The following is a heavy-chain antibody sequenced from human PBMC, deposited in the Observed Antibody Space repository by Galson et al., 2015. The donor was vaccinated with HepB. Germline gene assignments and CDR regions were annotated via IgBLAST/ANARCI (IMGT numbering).Heavy chain of an antibody. D-gene: IGHD6-13*01. CDR3: ARGPGYSSSWYVIMFDY. CDR2: ISSSSDNI. Sequence: SLRLSCATSGFTFSDYYMSWIRQAPGKGLEWVSYISSSSDNIYYADSVRGRFTISRDNAKNSLYLQMNTLRAEDTAVYYCARGPGYSSSWYVIMFDYWGQGILVTVSS. V-gene: IGHV3-11*04. CDR1: GFTFSDYY. J-gene: IGHJ4*02.